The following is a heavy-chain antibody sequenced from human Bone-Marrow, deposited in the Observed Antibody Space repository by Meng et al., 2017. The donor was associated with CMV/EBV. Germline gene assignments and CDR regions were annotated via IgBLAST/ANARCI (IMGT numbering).Heavy chain of an antibody. D-gene: IGHD3-10*01. Sequence: GSLRLSCAVYGGSFSGYYWSWIRQPPGKGLEWIGEINHSGSTNYNPSLKSRVTISVDTSKNQFSLKLSSVTAADTAVYYCARLNYYGSGSYSSPHYYYGMDVWGQGTTVIVSS. V-gene: IGHV4-34*01. CDR3: ARLNYYGSGSYSSPHYYYGMDV. J-gene: IGHJ6*02. CDR2: INHSGST. CDR1: GGSFSGYY.